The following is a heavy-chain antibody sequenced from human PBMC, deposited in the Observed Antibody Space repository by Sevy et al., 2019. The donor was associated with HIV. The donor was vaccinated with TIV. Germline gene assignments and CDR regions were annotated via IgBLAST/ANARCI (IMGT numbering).Heavy chain of an antibody. Sequence: GGSLRLSCAASGFTFSSYWMNWVRQAPGKGLEWVASVKQDGSVKYYVDSVKGRFTIPRDNAKNSLYLQMNSLRAEDTAVYYCASWSSGGFDYWGQGTLVTVSS. D-gene: IGHD2-15*01. V-gene: IGHV3-7*01. CDR2: VKQDGSVK. CDR1: GFTFSSYW. CDR3: ASWSSGGFDY. J-gene: IGHJ4*02.